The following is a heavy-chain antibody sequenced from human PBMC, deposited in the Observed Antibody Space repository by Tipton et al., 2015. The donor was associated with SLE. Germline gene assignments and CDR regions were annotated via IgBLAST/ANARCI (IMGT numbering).Heavy chain of an antibody. CDR2: ISHSGSS. J-gene: IGHJ6*02. V-gene: IGHV4-59*11. D-gene: IGHD3-3*01. CDR3: ARDKVWSGYYGGQNSYGMDV. Sequence: LRLSCAASGFTFGSLWMSWVRQAPGKGLEWIGYISHSGSSNYSPSLQSRVSISIDTCKNQFSLRLSSVTAADTAVYYCARDKVWSGYYGGQNSYGMDVWGHGTTVTVSS. CDR1: GFTFGSLW.